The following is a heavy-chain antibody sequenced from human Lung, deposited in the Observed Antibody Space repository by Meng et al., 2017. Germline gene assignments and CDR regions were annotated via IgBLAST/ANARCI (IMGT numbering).Heavy chain of an antibody. V-gene: IGHV4-4*07. Sequence: QWQLQESGPGLGKPSETLSLTCDVSGGSISGYFWTWIRQPAGKGLDWIGRVYSSGSANYNPSLKSRVTMSVDRSKNQFSLQLTSVTAADTAVYYCARGVGSLDFWGQGALVTVS. CDR2: VYSSGSA. D-gene: IGHD5/OR15-5a*01. CDR1: GGSISGYF. J-gene: IGHJ4*02. CDR3: ARGVGSLDF.